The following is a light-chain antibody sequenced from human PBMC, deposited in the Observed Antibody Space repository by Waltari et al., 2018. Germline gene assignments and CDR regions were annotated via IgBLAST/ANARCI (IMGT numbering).Light chain of an antibody. V-gene: IGKV4-1*01. CDR3: QQYYSTPPT. Sequence: DIVMTQPPDSLAVSLGERATINCKSSQSVLYSSNNKNYLAWYQQKQGQPPKLLIYWASTRESGVPDRFSGSGSGTDFTLTISSLQAEDVAVYYCQQYYSTPPTFGQGTKVEIK. J-gene: IGKJ1*01. CDR2: WAS. CDR1: QSVLYSSNNKNY.